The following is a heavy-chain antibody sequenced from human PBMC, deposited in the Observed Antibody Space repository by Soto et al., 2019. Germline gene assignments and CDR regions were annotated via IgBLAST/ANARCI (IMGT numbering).Heavy chain of an antibody. J-gene: IGHJ4*02. Sequence: PGGSLRLSCAASGFTFSSYAMSWVRQAPGKGLEWVSAISGSGGSTYYADSVKGRFTISRDNSKNTLYLQMNSLRAEDTAVYYCAKDRGGGLVVVPAAFDYWGQGTLVTVSS. V-gene: IGHV3-23*01. D-gene: IGHD2-2*01. CDR1: GFTFSSYA. CDR2: ISGSGGST. CDR3: AKDRGGGLVVVPAAFDY.